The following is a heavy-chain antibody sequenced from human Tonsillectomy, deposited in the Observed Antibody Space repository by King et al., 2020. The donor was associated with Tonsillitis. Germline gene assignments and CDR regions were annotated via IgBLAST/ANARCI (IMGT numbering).Heavy chain of an antibody. V-gene: IGHV3-21*01. J-gene: IGHJ6*02. Sequence: QLVQSGGGLVKPGGSLRLSCAASGFTFSSYNMNWVRQAPGKGLEWVSSISYSSSYIYYADSVKGRFTISRDNAKNSLYLQMNRLRAEDTAVYYCARGVLNTSWGMDVWGQGTTVTVSS. CDR3: ARGVLNTSWGMDV. CDR1: GFTFSSYN. CDR2: ISYSSSYI. D-gene: IGHD2-2*01.